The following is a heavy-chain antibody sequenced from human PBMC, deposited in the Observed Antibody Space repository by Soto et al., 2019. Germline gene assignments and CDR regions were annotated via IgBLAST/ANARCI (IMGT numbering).Heavy chain of an antibody. CDR2: ISGSGAVT. CDR1: GFSFNSNA. CDR3: AKLTTPGNYVRAD. J-gene: IGHJ4*02. D-gene: IGHD1-7*01. Sequence: PGWSLRLSCAASGFSFNSNAMSWVRQAPGKGLEWVSVISGSGAVTYYADSVKGRFFISRDNSNNTLSLQMNSLRADDTALYFCAKLTTPGNYVRADWGQGTLVSVSS. V-gene: IGHV3-23*01.